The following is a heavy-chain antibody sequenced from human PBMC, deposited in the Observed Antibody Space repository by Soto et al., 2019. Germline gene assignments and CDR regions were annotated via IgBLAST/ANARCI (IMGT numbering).Heavy chain of an antibody. D-gene: IGHD3-3*01. CDR3: ARAPYYDFWSGYYTSWFDP. CDR2: IYYSGST. CDR1: GGSISSYY. Sequence: ASETLSLTCTVSGGSISSYYWSWIRQPPGKGLEWIVYIYYSGSTNYNPSLKSRVTISVDTSKNQFSLKLSSVTAADTAVYYCARAPYYDFWSGYYTSWFDPWGQGTLVTVSS. V-gene: IGHV4-59*01. J-gene: IGHJ5*02.